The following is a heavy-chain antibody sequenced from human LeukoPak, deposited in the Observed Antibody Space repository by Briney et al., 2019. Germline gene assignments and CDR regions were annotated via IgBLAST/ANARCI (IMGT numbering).Heavy chain of an antibody. D-gene: IGHD1-1*01. CDR3: AKEGTGIHFDY. CDR2: ISYDGGNT. Sequence: GRALRLPCAASGFTFSSNAIHWVRQAPGKGLEWVAEISYDGGNTYYADSVKGRFTISRDNSNNTLYLQMNSLRAEDTAVYYCAKEGTGIHFDYWGQGTLVTVSS. J-gene: IGHJ4*02. CDR1: GFTFSSNA. V-gene: IGHV3-30-3*01.